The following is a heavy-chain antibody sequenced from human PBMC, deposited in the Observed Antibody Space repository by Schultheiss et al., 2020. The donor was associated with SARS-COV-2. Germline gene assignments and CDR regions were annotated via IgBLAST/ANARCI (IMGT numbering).Heavy chain of an antibody. D-gene: IGHD4-17*01. J-gene: IGHJ4*02. CDR1: GGSFSGYY. CDR3: ARDYGDYLDY. Sequence: ETLSLTCAVYGGSFSGYYWSWIRQPPGKGLEWVSSISSSSSYIYYADSVKGRFTISRDNAKNSLYLQMNSLRAEDTAVYYCARDYGDYLDYWGQGTLVTVSS. CDR2: ISSSSSYI. V-gene: IGHV3-21*01.